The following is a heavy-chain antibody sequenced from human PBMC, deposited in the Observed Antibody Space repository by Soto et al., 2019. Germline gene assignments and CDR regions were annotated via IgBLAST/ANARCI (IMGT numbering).Heavy chain of an antibody. V-gene: IGHV3-30-3*01. D-gene: IGHD1-26*01. CDR1: RFSFSTYA. J-gene: IGHJ3*02. Sequence: QVQLVESGGGVVQPGRSLRLSCAASRFSFSTYAIHWVRQAPGKGLEWVAGISYDGGNEYYADSVKGRFTISRDNSKSTLYLKMNSLGPDDTAGYYCARDRSGSHEIDDSLDIWGRGTMVTVSS. CDR2: ISYDGGNE. CDR3: ARDRSGSHEIDDSLDI.